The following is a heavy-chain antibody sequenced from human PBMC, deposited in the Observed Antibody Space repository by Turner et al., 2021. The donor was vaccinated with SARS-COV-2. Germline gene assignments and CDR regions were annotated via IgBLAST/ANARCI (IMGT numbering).Heavy chain of an antibody. J-gene: IGHJ4*02. CDR3: ARANYDSSGYYCYFDY. Sequence: EVQLVESGGGLVQPGGSLRLSGAASGFTFSSYDMHWVRQATGKGLEWVSVIGTAGDTYYPGSVKGRFTISRENAKNSLYLQMNTLRAGDTAVYYCARANYDSSGYYCYFDYWGQGTLVTVSS. CDR2: IGTAGDT. CDR1: GFTFSSYD. V-gene: IGHV3-13*04. D-gene: IGHD3-22*01.